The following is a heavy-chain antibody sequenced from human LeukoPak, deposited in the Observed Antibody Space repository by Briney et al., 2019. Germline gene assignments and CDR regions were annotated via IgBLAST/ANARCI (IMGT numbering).Heavy chain of an antibody. CDR1: GGSISSYY. CDR3: ARRQTIAASPFFDY. J-gene: IGHJ4*02. V-gene: IGHV4-59*08. CDR2: IYYSGST. D-gene: IGHD6-13*01. Sequence: KPSETLSLTCTVSGGSISSYYWSWIRQPPGKGLEWIGYIYYSGSTNYNPSLKSRVTISVDTSKNQFSLKLSSVTAADTAVYYCARRQTIAASPFFDYWGQGTLVTVSS.